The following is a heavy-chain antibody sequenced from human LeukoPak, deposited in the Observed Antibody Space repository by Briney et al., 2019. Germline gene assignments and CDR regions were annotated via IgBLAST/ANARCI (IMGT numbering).Heavy chain of an antibody. D-gene: IGHD4-17*01. V-gene: IGHV3-23*01. CDR1: GFTFSSYA. J-gene: IGHJ5*02. Sequence: GGSLRLSCAASGFTFSSYAMSWVRQAPGKGLEWVPAISGSGGSTYYADSVKGRFTISRDNSKNTLYLQMNSLRAEDTAVYYCAKAGDYGDFNWFDPWGQGTLVTVSS. CDR3: AKAGDYGDFNWFDP. CDR2: ISGSGGST.